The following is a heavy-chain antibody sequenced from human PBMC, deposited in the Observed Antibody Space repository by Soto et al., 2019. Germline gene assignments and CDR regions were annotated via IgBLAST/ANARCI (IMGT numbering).Heavy chain of an antibody. Sequence: PSETLSLTCAVYGGSFSGYYWSWIRQPPGKGLEWIGEINHSGSTNYNPSLKSRVTISVDTSKNQFSLKLSSVTAADTAVYYCARRADFWSGLDYRGQGTLVTVSS. V-gene: IGHV4-34*01. D-gene: IGHD3-3*01. J-gene: IGHJ4*02. CDR1: GGSFSGYY. CDR3: ARRADFWSGLDY. CDR2: INHSGST.